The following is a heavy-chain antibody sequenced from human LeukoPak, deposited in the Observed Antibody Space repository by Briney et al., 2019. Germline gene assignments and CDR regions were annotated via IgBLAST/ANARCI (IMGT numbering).Heavy chain of an antibody. J-gene: IGHJ4*02. CDR3: ARASRELLWFGEFADY. CDR2: IYYSGST. Sequence: SETLSLTCTVSGGSISSYYWSWIRQPPGKGLEWIGYIYYSGSTNYNPSLKSRVTISVDTSKNQFSLKLSSVTAADTAVYYCARASRELLWFGEFADYWGQGTLVTVSS. D-gene: IGHD3-10*01. CDR1: GGSISSYY. V-gene: IGHV4-59*01.